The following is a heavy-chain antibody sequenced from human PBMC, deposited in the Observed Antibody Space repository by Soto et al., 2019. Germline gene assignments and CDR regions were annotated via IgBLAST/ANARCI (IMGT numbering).Heavy chain of an antibody. V-gene: IGHV1-69*02. CDR3: SIGSWSAEAFDV. CDR2: IIPMLPVT. J-gene: IGHJ3*01. Sequence: QVHLIQSGAEVKKPGSTVKVSCKAAGGTFNTYTLFWVRQAPGHGLEWMGRIIPMLPVTNSAQKFQGRLTLTAPKSTGTAFMEVTSLTSDDTAVYYCSIGSWSAEAFDVRGQGKMVTVSS. CDR1: GGTFNTYT. D-gene: IGHD6-19*01.